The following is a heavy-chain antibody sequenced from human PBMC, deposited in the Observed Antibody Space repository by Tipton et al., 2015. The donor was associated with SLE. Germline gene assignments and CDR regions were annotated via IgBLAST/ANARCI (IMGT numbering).Heavy chain of an antibody. CDR3: ARDSSGGYNWFDP. D-gene: IGHD3-22*01. J-gene: IGHJ5*02. V-gene: IGHV4-61*01. CDR1: GGSIRSSSYY. CDR2: IYHSGIT. Sequence: TLSLTCTVSGGSIRSSSYYWTWIRQPPGKRLEWIAYIYHSGITNYNPSLQSRVTISVDRSKNQFSLKLTSVTAADTAVYYCARDSSGGYNWFDPWGQGTLVTVSS.